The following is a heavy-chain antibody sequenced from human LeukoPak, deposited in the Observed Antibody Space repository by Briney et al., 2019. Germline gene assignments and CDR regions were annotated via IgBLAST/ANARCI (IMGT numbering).Heavy chain of an antibody. CDR2: ISSNGGST. Sequence: PGGSLRLSCAASGFTFSSYDMHWVRKAPGKGLEYVSAISSNGGSTYYANSVKGRFTISRDNSKNTLYLQMGSLRAEDMAVYYCARGSDGVVYSGMDVWGQGTTVTVSS. V-gene: IGHV3-64*01. CDR1: GFTFSSYD. CDR3: ARGSDGVVYSGMDV. D-gene: IGHD4-17*01. J-gene: IGHJ6*02.